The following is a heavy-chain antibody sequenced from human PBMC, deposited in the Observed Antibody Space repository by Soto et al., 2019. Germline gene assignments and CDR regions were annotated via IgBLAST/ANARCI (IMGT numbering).Heavy chain of an antibody. J-gene: IGHJ4*02. Sequence: QVQLVQSGAEVKKPGSSVKVSCKASGGTFSSYIISWVRQAPGQGLEWMGRIIPILGIATYAQKFQGRVTITADQSTSTASMEPSTLRSEDTAVYSCAGRLDGDYGAFDYWGQGPLVTVSS. D-gene: IGHD4-17*01. V-gene: IGHV1-69*02. CDR1: GGTFSSYI. CDR2: IIPILGIA. CDR3: AGRLDGDYGAFDY.